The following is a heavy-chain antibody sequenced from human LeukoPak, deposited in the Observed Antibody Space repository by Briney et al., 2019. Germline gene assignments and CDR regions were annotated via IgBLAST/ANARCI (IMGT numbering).Heavy chain of an antibody. V-gene: IGHV3-64D*09. CDR1: GFTFSAYA. CDR2: ISSNGGSS. J-gene: IGHJ4*02. CDR3: VKITSVTGGDC. Sequence: GGSLRLSCSASGFTFSAYAMYWVRQAPGKGLEYVSGISSNGGSSFYADSVKGRFTISRDNSKNTLYLQMSNLRAEDTAVYYCVKITSVTGGDCWGQGTRLTVSS. D-gene: IGHD1-1*01.